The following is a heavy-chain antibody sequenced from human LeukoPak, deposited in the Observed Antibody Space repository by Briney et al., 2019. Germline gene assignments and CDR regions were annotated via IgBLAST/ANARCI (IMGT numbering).Heavy chain of an antibody. CDR1: GFTFSSYS. J-gene: IGHJ6*03. CDR3: ARDGWDYYYYMDV. Sequence: GGSLRLSCAASGFTFSSYSMNWVRQAPGKGLEWVSSISSSSSYIYYADSVKGRFTISRDNAKNSLYLQMNSLRAEDTAVYYCARDGWDYYYYMDVWGKGTTVIVSS. V-gene: IGHV3-21*01. D-gene: IGHD6-19*01. CDR2: ISSSSSYI.